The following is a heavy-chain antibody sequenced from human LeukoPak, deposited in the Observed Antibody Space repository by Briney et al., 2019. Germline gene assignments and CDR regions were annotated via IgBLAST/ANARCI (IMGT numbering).Heavy chain of an antibody. J-gene: IGHJ4*02. V-gene: IGHV3-48*03. D-gene: IGHD6-13*01. CDR2: ISSSGSTI. Sequence: PGGSLRLSCVASGFTFATYGLSWVRQAPGKGLEWVSYISSSGSTIYYADSVKGRFTISRDNAKNSLYLQMNSLRAEDTAVYYCARSSSWYRYFDYWGQGTLVTVSS. CDR1: GFTFATYG. CDR3: ARSSSWYRYFDY.